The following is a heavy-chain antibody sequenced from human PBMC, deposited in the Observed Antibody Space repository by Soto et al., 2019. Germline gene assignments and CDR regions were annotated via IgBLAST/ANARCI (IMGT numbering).Heavy chain of an antibody. D-gene: IGHD2-2*02. V-gene: IGHV6-1*01. J-gene: IGHJ4*02. Sequence: SQTLSLTCAISGGSVSSDSAAWNWIRQSPSRGLEWLGRTYYRSKWFYDYAISVKSRVTINPDTSENQFSLQLNSVTPEDTAVYYCARLRGYCNSATCYKSFDNWGQGTLVTVSS. CDR2: TYYRSKWFY. CDR1: GGSVSSDSAA. CDR3: ARLRGYCNSATCYKSFDN.